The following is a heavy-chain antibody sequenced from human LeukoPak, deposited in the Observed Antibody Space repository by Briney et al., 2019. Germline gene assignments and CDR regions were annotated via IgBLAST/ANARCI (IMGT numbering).Heavy chain of an antibody. Sequence: SQTLSLTCAISGDIVSSNSAMWNWIRQSPSRGLEWLERTYYRSKWYKYYAVSVKGRITINPDTSKNQFSLQLNSVTPEDTAVYYCARGPSYFQHWGQGTLVTVSS. J-gene: IGHJ1*01. V-gene: IGHV6-1*01. CDR1: GDIVSSNSAM. CDR3: ARGPSYFQH. CDR2: TYYRSKWYK.